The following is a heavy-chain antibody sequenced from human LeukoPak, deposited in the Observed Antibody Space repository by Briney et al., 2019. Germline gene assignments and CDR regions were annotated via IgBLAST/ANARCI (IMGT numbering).Heavy chain of an antibody. J-gene: IGHJ4*02. D-gene: IGHD2-15*01. Sequence: SVKVSCKASGGVFTNYAISWVRQAPGQGLEWMGRIIPILGIANYAQKFQGRVTITADKSTSTAYMELSSLRSEDTAVYYCARQIGGSFDYWGQGTLVTVSS. CDR2: IIPILGIA. V-gene: IGHV1-69*04. CDR1: GGVFTNYA. CDR3: ARQIGGSFDY.